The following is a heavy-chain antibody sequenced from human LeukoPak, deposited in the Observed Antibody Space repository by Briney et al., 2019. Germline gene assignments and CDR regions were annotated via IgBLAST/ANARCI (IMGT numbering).Heavy chain of an antibody. CDR3: AKGNYYDSFSYLYYFDY. CDR2: ITGSGGST. CDR1: GLTFSSYA. Sequence: GSLRLSCAASGLTFSSYATSWVRQAPGKGLEWDSAITGSGGSTYYADSVKGRFTISRDNSKNTLYLQMNSLRVEDTAVYYCAKGNYYDSFSYLYYFDYWGQGTLVTVSS. D-gene: IGHD3-22*01. V-gene: IGHV3-23*01. J-gene: IGHJ4*02.